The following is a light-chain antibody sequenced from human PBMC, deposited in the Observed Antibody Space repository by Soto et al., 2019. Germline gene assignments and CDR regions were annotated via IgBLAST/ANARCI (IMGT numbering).Light chain of an antibody. J-gene: IGKJ2*01. CDR3: QQSHGLPYI. CDR1: PTISTY. Sequence: DIQLTQSPSSLSASVGDRITITCRASPTISTYLNWYQQKPGKAPKLLISAASRLQSGVPSRFTGSGSGTEFTLTISSLQPEDFATYSCQQSHGLPYIFGQGTKVEI. V-gene: IGKV1-39*01. CDR2: AAS.